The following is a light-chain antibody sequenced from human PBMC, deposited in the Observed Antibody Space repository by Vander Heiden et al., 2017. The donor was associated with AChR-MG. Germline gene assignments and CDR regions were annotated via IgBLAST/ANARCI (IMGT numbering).Light chain of an antibody. CDR1: QSVGSNY. Sequence: ELAFTQSPGTLSLSPGERATLSCRASQSVGSNYLAWYQQKPGQAPRLLIYGTSSRATDIPERFSGSGSGTDFTLTISRLEPEDFAVYYCQQDDTSPYTFGQGTKLEIK. J-gene: IGKJ2*01. V-gene: IGKV3-20*01. CDR3: QQDDTSPYT. CDR2: GTS.